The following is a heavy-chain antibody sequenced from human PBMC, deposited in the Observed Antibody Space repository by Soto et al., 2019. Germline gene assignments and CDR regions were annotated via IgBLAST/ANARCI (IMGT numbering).Heavy chain of an antibody. V-gene: IGHV4-59*12. CDR1: GGSISPYY. Sequence: SETLSLTCAVSGGSISPYYWAWIRRPPGKGLEWLGYIYFGGTTTYNPSLKSRLTMSLDTSKNQFSLKLTSVAAADTAVYYCARLGGFYQAFDSWGQGALVTVSA. D-gene: IGHD3-22*01. J-gene: IGHJ4*02. CDR3: ARLGGFYQAFDS. CDR2: IYFGGTT.